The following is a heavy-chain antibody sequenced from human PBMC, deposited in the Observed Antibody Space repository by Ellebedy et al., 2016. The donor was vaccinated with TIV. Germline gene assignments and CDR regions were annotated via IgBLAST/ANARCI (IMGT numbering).Heavy chain of an antibody. V-gene: IGHV3-53*01. CDR1: GLTVSSNY. D-gene: IGHD2-15*01. CDR2: IYSGGST. J-gene: IGHJ6*02. Sequence: GESLKISXAASGLTVSSNYMSWVRQAPGKGLEWVSMIYSGGSTHYADSVKGRFTISRDKSKNTLYLQMNSLRAEDTAVYYCAKDFVVATGRGYYYYGMDVWGQGTTVTVSS. CDR3: AKDFVVATGRGYYYYGMDV.